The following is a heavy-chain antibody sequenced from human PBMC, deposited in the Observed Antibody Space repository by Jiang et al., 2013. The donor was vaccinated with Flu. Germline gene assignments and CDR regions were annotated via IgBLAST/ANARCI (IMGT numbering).Heavy chain of an antibody. D-gene: IGHD1-26*01. V-gene: IGHV3-30-3*01. Sequence: VQLLESGGGVVQPGRSLRLSCAASGSTFSSYAMHWVRQAPGKGLEWVAVISYDGSNKYYADSVKGRFTISRDNSKNTLYLQMNSLRAEDTAVYYCARDRGSGSRSAEYFQHWGQGTLVTSPQ. CDR2: ISYDGSNK. CDR1: GSTFSSYA. J-gene: IGHJ1*01. CDR3: ARDRGSGSRSAEYFQH.